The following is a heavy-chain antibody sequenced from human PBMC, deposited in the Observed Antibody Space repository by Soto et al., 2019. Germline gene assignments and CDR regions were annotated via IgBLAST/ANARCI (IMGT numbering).Heavy chain of an antibody. CDR2: IYYSGST. J-gene: IGHJ4*02. CDR3: ARAGAATLSDY. V-gene: IGHV4-59*01. Sequence: SETLSLTCTVSGGSISNYYWSWIRQPPGKGLEWIGYIYYSGSTNYNPSLKSRVTISVDTSKNQFSLKLSSVTAADTAVYYCARAGAATLSDYWGQGTLVT. D-gene: IGHD2-15*01. CDR1: GGSISNYY.